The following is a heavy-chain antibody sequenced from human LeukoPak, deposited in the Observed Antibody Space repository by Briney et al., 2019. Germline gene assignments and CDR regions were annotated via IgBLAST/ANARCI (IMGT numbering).Heavy chain of an antibody. D-gene: IGHD6-13*01. Sequence: SETLSLTCTVSGGSISSSSYYWGWIRQPPGKGLEWIGDISYSGSTYYNPSLKSRVTISVDTSKNQFSLKLSSVTATDTAVYYCASGGSSSWYRWFDPWGRGTLVTVSS. CDR1: GGSISSSSYY. CDR2: ISYSGST. CDR3: ASGGSSSWYRWFDP. J-gene: IGHJ5*02. V-gene: IGHV4-39*01.